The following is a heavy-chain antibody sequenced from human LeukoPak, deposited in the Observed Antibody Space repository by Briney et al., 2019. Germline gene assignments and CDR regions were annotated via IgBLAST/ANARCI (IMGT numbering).Heavy chain of an antibody. Sequence: GASLKISCKGSGSTFSTYWIGWVRQMPGKGLEWMGIIYPGDSDTRYSPSFQGQVTISVDTSTRTAYLQWSSLKASDTAMCFCARGGQRSYGYSDFDYWGEGTLVTVSS. CDR1: GSTFSTYW. CDR2: IYPGDSDT. D-gene: IGHD3-16*01. J-gene: IGHJ4*02. V-gene: IGHV5-51*01. CDR3: ARGGQRSYGYSDFDY.